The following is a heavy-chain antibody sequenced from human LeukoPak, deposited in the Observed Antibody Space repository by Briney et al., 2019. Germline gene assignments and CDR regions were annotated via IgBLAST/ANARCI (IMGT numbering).Heavy chain of an antibody. V-gene: IGHV1-18*01. J-gene: IGHJ6*02. CDR2: ISGYNGNT. CDR3: ARGYSYGSDYYYGMDV. Sequence: ASVKVSCKASGYTFTSYAISWVRQAPGQGLEWMGWISGYNGNTKYAQKVQGRVTMTTDTSTSTAYMELRSLRSDNTAVYYCARGYSYGSDYYYGMDVWGQGTTVTVSS. CDR1: GYTFTSYA. D-gene: IGHD5-18*01.